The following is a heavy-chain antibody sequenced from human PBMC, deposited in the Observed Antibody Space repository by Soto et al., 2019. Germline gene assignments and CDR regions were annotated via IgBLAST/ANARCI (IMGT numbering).Heavy chain of an antibody. CDR1: GGPISSYY. CDR2: IYYSGST. V-gene: IGHV4-59*08. J-gene: IGHJ5*02. Sequence: PSETLSLTCTVSGGPISSYYWSWIRQPPGKGLEWIGYIYYSGSTNYNPSLKSRVTISVDTSKNQFSLKLSSVTAADTAVYYCARRAGGSRYGWFDPXGQGTLVTVSS. D-gene: IGHD2-15*01. CDR3: ARRAGGSRYGWFDP.